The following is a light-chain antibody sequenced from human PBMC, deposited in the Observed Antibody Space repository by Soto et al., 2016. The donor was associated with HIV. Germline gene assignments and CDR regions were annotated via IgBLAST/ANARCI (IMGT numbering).Light chain of an antibody. J-gene: IGKJ1*01. CDR1: QSISSW. CDR2: KAS. V-gene: IGKV1-5*03. CDR3: QQYQTEEGT. Sequence: DIQMTQSPSTLSASVGDRVTITCRASQSISSWVAWYQQKPGKAPNLLIYKASNLENGVPSRFSGGGSGDRNSTLTISSLQPDDFATYYCQQYQTEEGTFGQGTTVEIK.